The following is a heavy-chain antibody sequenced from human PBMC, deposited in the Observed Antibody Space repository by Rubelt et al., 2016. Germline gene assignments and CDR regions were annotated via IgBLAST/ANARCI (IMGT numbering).Heavy chain of an antibody. CDR3: ARGSHYYDSSGPFDY. CDR1: GFTFSSYE. Sequence: GGGLVQPGGSLRLSCAASGFTFSSYEMNWVRQAPGKGLEWVSYISSSGSTIYYADSVKGRFTISRDNAKNSLYLQMNSLRAEDTAVYYCARGSHYYDSSGPFDYSGQGTLVTVSS. J-gene: IGHJ4*02. V-gene: IGHV3-48*03. D-gene: IGHD3-22*01. CDR2: ISSSGSTI.